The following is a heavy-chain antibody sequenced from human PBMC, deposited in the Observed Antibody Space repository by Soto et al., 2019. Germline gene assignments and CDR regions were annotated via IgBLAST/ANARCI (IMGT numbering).Heavy chain of an antibody. CDR1: GYTFTSYG. V-gene: IGHV1-3*01. J-gene: IGHJ5*02. CDR2: IDGGNGNT. CDR3: ASINTNCTNGVCYTDSRNWLDP. Sequence: ASVKVSCKASGYTFTSYGIHWVRQAPGQGLEWMGGIDGGNGNTKYSPKIQGRVTVTRDTSASTAYMELSSLRSEDTAVYYCASINTNCTNGVCYTDSRNWLDPWGQGTLVTISS. D-gene: IGHD2-8*01.